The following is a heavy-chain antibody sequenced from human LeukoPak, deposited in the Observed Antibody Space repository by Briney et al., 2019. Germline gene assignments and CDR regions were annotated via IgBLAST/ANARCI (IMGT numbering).Heavy chain of an antibody. J-gene: IGHJ3*02. CDR1: GYTFTSYG. CDR2: ISAYNGNT. CDR3: ARAPLWFGETYHDAFDI. Sequence: ASVKVSCKASGYTFTSYGISWVRQAPGQGLEWMGWISAYNGNTNYAQKLQGRVTMTTDTSTSTAYMELRSLRSDDTAVYYCARAPLWFGETYHDAFDIWGQGTMVTVSS. D-gene: IGHD3-10*01. V-gene: IGHV1-18*01.